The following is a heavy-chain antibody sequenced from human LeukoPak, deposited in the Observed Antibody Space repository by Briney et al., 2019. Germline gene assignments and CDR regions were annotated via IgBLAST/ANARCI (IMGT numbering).Heavy chain of an antibody. V-gene: IGHV4-59*01. CDR2: IYYSGST. J-gene: IGHJ4*02. CDR1: GGSISNYY. CDR3: ARAKTAAGTRHFDY. D-gene: IGHD6-13*01. Sequence: SETLSLTCTVSGGSISNYYWSWIRQPPGKGLEWIGYIYYSGSTNYNPSLKSRVTISVDTSKNQFSLKLSSVTAADTAVYYCARAKTAAGTRHFDYWGQGTLVTVSS.